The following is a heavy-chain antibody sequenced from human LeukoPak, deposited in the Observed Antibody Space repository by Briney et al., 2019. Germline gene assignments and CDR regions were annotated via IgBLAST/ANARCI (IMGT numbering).Heavy chain of an antibody. J-gene: IGHJ4*02. Sequence: PSETLSLTYTVSGGSISSSSYYWGWIRQPPGKGLEWIGSIYYSGSTYYNPSLKSRVTISVDTSKNQFSLKLSSVTAADTAVYYCARQIRGLLWFGETFDYWRQGTLVTVSS. V-gene: IGHV4-39*01. CDR3: ARQIRGLLWFGETFDY. CDR2: IYYSGST. D-gene: IGHD3-10*01. CDR1: GGSISSSSYY.